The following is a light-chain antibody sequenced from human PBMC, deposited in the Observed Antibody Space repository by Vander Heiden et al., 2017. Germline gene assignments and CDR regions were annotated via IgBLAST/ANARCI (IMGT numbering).Light chain of an antibody. V-gene: IGKV1-5*01. CDR3: QQYNSYLWT. J-gene: IGKJ2*01. Sequence: DIQMTQSPSTLSASVGDRVTITCRASQSISSWLGWYQQKPGKAPKLLIYDASSLESGVPSRFSGSGSGTEFTLTISSLQPDDFATYYCQQYNSYLWTFGQGTKLEIK. CDR1: QSISSW. CDR2: DAS.